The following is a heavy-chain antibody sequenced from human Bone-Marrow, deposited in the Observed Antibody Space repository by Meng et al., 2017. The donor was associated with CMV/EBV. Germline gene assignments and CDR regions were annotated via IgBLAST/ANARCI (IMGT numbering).Heavy chain of an antibody. CDR3: ARVPILYYYYGMDV. J-gene: IGHJ6*02. Sequence: SVKVSCKASGGTFSSYAISWVRQAPGQGLEWMGGIIPILGIANYAQKFQGRVTITADKSTSTAYMELSSLRSEDTAVYYCARVPILYYYYGMDVWGQGTTVTVSS. CDR2: IIPILGIA. D-gene: IGHD3-9*01. V-gene: IGHV1-69*10. CDR1: GGTFSSYA.